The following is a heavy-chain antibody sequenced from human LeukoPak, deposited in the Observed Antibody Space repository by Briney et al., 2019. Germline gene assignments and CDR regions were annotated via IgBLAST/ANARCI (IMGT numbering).Heavy chain of an antibody. V-gene: IGHV3-23*01. CDR2: ISGGGST. Sequence: GGSLRLSCAASGFTFSSYAMSWVRQAPGKGLEWVSTISGGGSTYYADSVKGRFTISRDNSKNTLYLQMNSLRAEDTAVYYCAKASLTASYGLFDWGQGTLVTVSS. CDR3: AKASLTASYGLFD. CDR1: GFTFSSYA. D-gene: IGHD3-9*01. J-gene: IGHJ4*02.